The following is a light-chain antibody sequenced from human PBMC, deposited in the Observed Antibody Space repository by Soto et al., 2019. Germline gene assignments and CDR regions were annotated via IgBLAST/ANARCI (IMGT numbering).Light chain of an antibody. J-gene: IGKJ4*01. V-gene: IGKV3-11*01. CDR1: QSVSSY. Sequence: EIVLTQSPATLSLSPWERATLSCRASQSVSSYLAWYQQKPGQAPRLLIYDASNRATGIPARFSGSGSGTDFTLTISSLDPEDFAVYYCHQRSKWPLTFGGGTKVDIK. CDR2: DAS. CDR3: HQRSKWPLT.